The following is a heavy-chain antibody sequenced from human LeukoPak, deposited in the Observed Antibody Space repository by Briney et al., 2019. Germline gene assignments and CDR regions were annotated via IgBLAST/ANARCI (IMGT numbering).Heavy chain of an antibody. CDR2: ISAYNGNT. CDR1: GYTFTSYG. V-gene: IGHV1-18*01. Sequence: ASVKVSCKASGYTFTSYGISWVRQAPGQGLEWMGWISAYNGNTNYAQKLQGRVTMTTDTSTSTAYMELRSLRSDDTAVYYCARDKQSGYDFGYVWFDPWGQGTLVTVSS. CDR3: ARDKQSGYDFGYVWFDP. D-gene: IGHD5-12*01. J-gene: IGHJ5*02.